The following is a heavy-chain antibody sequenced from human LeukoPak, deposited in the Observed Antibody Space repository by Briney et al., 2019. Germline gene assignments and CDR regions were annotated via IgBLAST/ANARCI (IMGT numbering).Heavy chain of an antibody. Sequence: SETLSLTCTVSGGSISSSSYYWGWIRQPPGKGLEWIGSIYYSGSTYYNPSLESRVTISVDTSKNQFSLKLSSVTAADTAVYYCARIPGYCSGGSCYSPFDYWGQGTLVTVSS. CDR3: ARIPGYCSGGSCYSPFDY. CDR2: IYYSGST. J-gene: IGHJ4*02. D-gene: IGHD2-15*01. V-gene: IGHV4-39*07. CDR1: GGSISSSSYY.